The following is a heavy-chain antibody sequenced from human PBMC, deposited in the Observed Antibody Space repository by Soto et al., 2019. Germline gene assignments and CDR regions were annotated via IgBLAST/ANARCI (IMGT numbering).Heavy chain of an antibody. Sequence: SXTLSLTCAVYGGSLSGYYWSWIRQPPGNGLEWIGEINHSGSTNYNPSLKSRVTISVDTSKNQFSLKLSSVTAADTAVYYCARYSIAVAGSYDYWGQGTLVTVSS. CDR2: INHSGST. CDR1: GGSLSGYY. CDR3: ARYSIAVAGSYDY. J-gene: IGHJ4*02. V-gene: IGHV4-34*01. D-gene: IGHD6-19*01.